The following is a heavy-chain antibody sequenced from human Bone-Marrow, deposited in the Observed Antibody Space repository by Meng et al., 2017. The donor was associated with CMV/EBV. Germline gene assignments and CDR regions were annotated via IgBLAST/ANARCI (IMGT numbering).Heavy chain of an antibody. V-gene: IGHV3-43D*03. J-gene: IGHJ5*02. CDR2: ISWDGGST. Sequence: GESLKISCAASGFTFDDYAMHWVRQAPGKGLEWVSLISWDGGSTYYADSVKGRFTISRDNSKNTLYLQMNSLRAEDTAVYYCARDNTYITIFGVVSSFDPWGQGTLVTVSS. D-gene: IGHD3-3*01. CDR1: GFTFDDYA. CDR3: ARDNTYITIFGVVSSFDP.